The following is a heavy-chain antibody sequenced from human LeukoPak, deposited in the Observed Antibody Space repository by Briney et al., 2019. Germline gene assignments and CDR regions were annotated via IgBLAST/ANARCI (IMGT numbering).Heavy chain of an antibody. CDR3: ARNSGWVDY. D-gene: IGHD6-19*01. CDR2: ISTSGDST. V-gene: IGHV3-64*04. Sequence: GGSLRLSCSASGFTFSRYSMHWVRQAPGKGLEYVSGISTSGDSTNYADSVKGRFTISRDNSKNTLYLQMNSLRAEDTAVYYCARNSGWVDYWGQGTLVTVSS. CDR1: GFTFSRYS. J-gene: IGHJ4*02.